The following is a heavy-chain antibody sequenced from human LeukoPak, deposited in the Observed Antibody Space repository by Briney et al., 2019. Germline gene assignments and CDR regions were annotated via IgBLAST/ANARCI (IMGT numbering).Heavy chain of an antibody. CDR1: GGSISSGDDY. Sequence: SETLSLTCTVSGGSISSGDDYWSWLRQPPGKGLEWIGYIYYSGTTYYNPSLKSRSSISVHTSKNQFSLKLTSVTAADTGVYFCARLVGYYSRGSCYHFDYWGQGSLVTVSS. CDR2: IYYSGTT. V-gene: IGHV4-30-4*01. CDR3: ARLVGYYSRGSCYHFDY. J-gene: IGHJ4*02. D-gene: IGHD2-15*01.